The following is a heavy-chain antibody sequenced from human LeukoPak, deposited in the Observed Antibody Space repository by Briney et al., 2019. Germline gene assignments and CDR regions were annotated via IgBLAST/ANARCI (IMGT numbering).Heavy chain of an antibody. CDR1: GFTFSSYS. J-gene: IGHJ4*02. V-gene: IGHV3-48*01. D-gene: IGHD2-15*01. CDR2: ISSSSSTI. CDR3: AKGGYCSGGSCYIDY. Sequence: GGFLRLSCAASGFTFSSYSMNWVRQAPGKGLEWVSYISSSSSTIYYADSVKGRFTISRDNAKNSLYLQMNSLRAEDTALYYCAKGGYCSGGSCYIDYWAREPWSPSPQ.